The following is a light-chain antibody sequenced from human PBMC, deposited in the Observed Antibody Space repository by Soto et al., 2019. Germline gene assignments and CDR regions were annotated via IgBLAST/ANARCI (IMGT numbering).Light chain of an antibody. Sequence: EIVMTQSPATLSVSPGERATLSCRSSQSVSSYLAWYQQKPGQAPRLLIYGASTRATGIPARFSGSGSGTEFTLTISSLQSEDFAVYYCQQYNNWPPVTFGQGTKLEIK. J-gene: IGKJ2*01. CDR2: GAS. CDR3: QQYNNWPPVT. CDR1: QSVSSY. V-gene: IGKV3-15*01.